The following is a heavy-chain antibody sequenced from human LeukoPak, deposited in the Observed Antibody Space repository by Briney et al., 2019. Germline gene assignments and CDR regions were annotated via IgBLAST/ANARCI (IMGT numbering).Heavy chain of an antibody. CDR2: ISWNSVSI. J-gene: IGHJ3*02. CDR1: GFTFDDYA. CDR3: AKDLGVVTAVDAFDI. D-gene: IGHD2-21*02. Sequence: GRSLRLSCAASGFTFDDYAMHWVRQVPGKGLEWVSGISWNSVSIGYADSVKGRFTISRDNAKNSLYLQMNSLRAEDTALYYCAKDLGVVTAVDAFDIWGQGTMFTVSS. V-gene: IGHV3-9*01.